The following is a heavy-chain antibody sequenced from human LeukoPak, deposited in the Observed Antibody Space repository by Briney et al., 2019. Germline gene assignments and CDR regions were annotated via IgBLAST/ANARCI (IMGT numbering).Heavy chain of an antibody. Sequence: SETLSLTCTVSGGSISSYYWSWIRQPPGKGLEWLGYIYYSGSTNYNPSLKSRVTISVDTSKNQFSLKLSSVTAADTAVYYCARGPAEYGSGSYDYWGQGTLVTVSS. CDR2: IYYSGST. J-gene: IGHJ4*02. V-gene: IGHV4-59*01. D-gene: IGHD3-10*01. CDR1: GGSISSYY. CDR3: ARGPAEYGSGSYDY.